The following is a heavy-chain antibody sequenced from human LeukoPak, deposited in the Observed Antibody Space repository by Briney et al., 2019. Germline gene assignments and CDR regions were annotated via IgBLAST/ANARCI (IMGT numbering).Heavy chain of an antibody. J-gene: IGHJ4*02. V-gene: IGHV3-9*01. CDR1: GFTFDDYA. CDR2: ISWNSGSI. CDR3: AKVDRSGYYYGHLDY. Sequence: GRSLRLSCAASGFTFDDYAMHWVRQAPGKGLEWVSGISWNSGSIGYADSVKGRFTISRDNAKNSLYLQMNSLRAEDTALYYCAKVDRSGYYYGHLDYWGQGTLVTVSS. D-gene: IGHD3-22*01.